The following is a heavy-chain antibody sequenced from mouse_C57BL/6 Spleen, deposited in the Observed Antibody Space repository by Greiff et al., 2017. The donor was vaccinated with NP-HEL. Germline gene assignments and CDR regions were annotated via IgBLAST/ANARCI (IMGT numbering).Heavy chain of an antibody. V-gene: IGHV1-64*01. CDR2: IHPNSGST. J-gene: IGHJ3*01. CDR3: AREGMITTGFAY. Sequence: QVQLQQPGAELVKPGASVKLSCKASGYTFTSYWMHWVKQRPGQGLEWIGMIHPNSGSTNYNEKFKSKATLTVDKSSSTAYMQLSSLTSEDSAVYYCAREGMITTGFAYWGQGTLVTVSA. CDR1: GYTFTSYW. D-gene: IGHD2-4*01.